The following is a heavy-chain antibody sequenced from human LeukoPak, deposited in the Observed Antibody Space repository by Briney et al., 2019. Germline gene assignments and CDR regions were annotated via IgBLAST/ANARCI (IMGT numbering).Heavy chain of an antibody. CDR2: VSDSGDGT. CDR1: GFTFSSYA. V-gene: IGHV3-23*01. CDR3: ANRYCSSTSCYVAY. J-gene: IGHJ4*02. D-gene: IGHD2-2*01. Sequence: GGSLRLSCAASGFTFSSYAMYWVRQAPGKGLEWVLGVSDSGDGTHYADSVKGRFTISRDNSKNTLYLQMNSLRAEDTAVYYCANRYCSSTSCYVAYWGQGTLVTVSS.